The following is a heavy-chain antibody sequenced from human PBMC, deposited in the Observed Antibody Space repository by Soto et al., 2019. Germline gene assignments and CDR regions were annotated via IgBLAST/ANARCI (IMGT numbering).Heavy chain of an antibody. CDR1: GYTFTSYG. Sequence: SVKVSCKASGYTFTSYGISWVRQAPGQGLEWMGWISAYNGNTNYAQKLQGRVTMTTDTSTSTACMELRSLRSDDTAVYYCARGYLRITMIVVVIGDDAFDIWGQGTMVTVSS. CDR2: ISAYNGNT. J-gene: IGHJ3*02. CDR3: ARGYLRITMIVVVIGDDAFDI. V-gene: IGHV1-18*01. D-gene: IGHD3-22*01.